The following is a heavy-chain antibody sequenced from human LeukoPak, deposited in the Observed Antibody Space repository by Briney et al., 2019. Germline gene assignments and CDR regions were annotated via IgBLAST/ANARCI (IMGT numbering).Heavy chain of an antibody. CDR2: IYYSGST. D-gene: IGHD3-9*01. V-gene: IGHV4-39*01. J-gene: IGHJ4*02. Sequence: SETLSLNCIVSGASISSSTNFCGWIRQPPGKGLAWIGNIYYSGSTSYNPSLRSPVTMSVDRSKNQFSLNLTSVTAADTAVYYCARLSKGRYFDWIFDYWGQGTLVTVSS. CDR1: GASISSSTNF. CDR3: ARLSKGRYFDWIFDY.